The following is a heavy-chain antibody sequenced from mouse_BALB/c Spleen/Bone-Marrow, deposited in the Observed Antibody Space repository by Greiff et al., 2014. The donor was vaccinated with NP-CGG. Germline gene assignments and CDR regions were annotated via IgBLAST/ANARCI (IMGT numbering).Heavy chain of an antibody. V-gene: IGHV14-3*02. J-gene: IGHJ1*01. CDR3: TKLSFYYGSSYWYFDV. CDR1: GFNIKDTY. CDR2: IDPANGDT. Sequence: EVQLQQSGAELAKPGASVKLSCTASGFNIKDTYMHWVKQRPEQGLEWIGRIDPANGDTKYDPKFQGKATITADTSSNTAYLQLSSLTSEDTAVYYCTKLSFYYGSSYWYFDVWGAGTTVTVSS. D-gene: IGHD1-1*01.